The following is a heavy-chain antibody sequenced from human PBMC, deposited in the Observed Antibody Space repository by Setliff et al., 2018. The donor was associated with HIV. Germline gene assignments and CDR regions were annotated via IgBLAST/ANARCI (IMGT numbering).Heavy chain of an antibody. J-gene: IGHJ4*02. Sequence: SETLSLTCAVYGGPLSGYFWSWIRQSPGKGLEWIGEISFSGTTNYNPSLKSRVTISIDTSNEWFSLQLPSVTRADTATYYCVRGGGEHYDFLSGHYTPWGDFWGQGTLVTVSS. CDR3: VRGGGEHYDFLSGHYTPWGDF. V-gene: IGHV4-34*01. D-gene: IGHD3-3*01. CDR1: GGPLSGYF. CDR2: ISFSGTT.